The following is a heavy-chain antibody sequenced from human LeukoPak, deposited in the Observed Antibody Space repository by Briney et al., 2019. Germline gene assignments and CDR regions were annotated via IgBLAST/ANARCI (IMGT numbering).Heavy chain of an antibody. J-gene: IGHJ6*03. D-gene: IGHD3-10*01. CDR3: AKVKLIYGSGSSYYYYYYMDV. V-gene: IGHV3-43*02. CDR1: GFTFDDYA. CDR2: IRGDGGST. Sequence: GGSLRLSCAASGFTFDDYAMHWVRQAPRKGLEWVSLIRGDGGSTYYADSVKGRFTISRDNSKNSLYLQMNSLRTEDTALYYCAKVKLIYGSGSSYYYYYYMDVWGKGTTVTVSS.